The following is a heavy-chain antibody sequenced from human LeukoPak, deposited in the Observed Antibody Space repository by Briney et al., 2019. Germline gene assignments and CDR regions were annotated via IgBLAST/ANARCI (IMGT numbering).Heavy chain of an antibody. Sequence: GGSLRLSCAASGFTFSSYSMNWVRQAPGKGLEWVSSISSSSSYIYYADSVKGRFTISRDNAKNSLYLQMNSLRAEDTAVYYCARGSRGITRGAFDIRGQGTMVTVSS. CDR1: GFTFSSYS. D-gene: IGHD1-14*01. CDR3: ARGSRGITRGAFDI. J-gene: IGHJ3*02. CDR2: ISSSSSYI. V-gene: IGHV3-21*01.